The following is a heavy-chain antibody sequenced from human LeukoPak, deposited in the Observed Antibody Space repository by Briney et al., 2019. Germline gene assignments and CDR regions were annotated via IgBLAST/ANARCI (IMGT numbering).Heavy chain of an antibody. D-gene: IGHD3-10*01. CDR1: GGSISTYY. CDR2: IYYSGST. Sequence: PSETLSLTCTVSGGSISTYYWSWIRQPPGKGLEWIGYIYYSGSTNYNPSLKSRVTISVDTSKNQFSLKLSSVTAADTAVYYCARVMVRGVIDYWGQGTLVTASS. J-gene: IGHJ4*02. CDR3: ARVMVRGVIDY. V-gene: IGHV4-59*01.